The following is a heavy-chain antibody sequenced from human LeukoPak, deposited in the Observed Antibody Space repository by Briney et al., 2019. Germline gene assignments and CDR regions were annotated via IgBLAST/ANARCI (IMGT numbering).Heavy chain of an antibody. CDR3: AKTGYSYGYYYFDY. CDR1: GFTFSSYA. V-gene: IGHV3-23*01. Sequence: GGSLRLSCAASGFTFSSYAMSWVRQAPGKGLEWVSAISGSGGSTYYADSVKGRFTISRDNSKNTLYLQMNSLKAEDTAVYYCAKTGYSYGYYYFDYWGQGTLVTVSS. CDR2: ISGSGGST. J-gene: IGHJ4*02. D-gene: IGHD5-18*01.